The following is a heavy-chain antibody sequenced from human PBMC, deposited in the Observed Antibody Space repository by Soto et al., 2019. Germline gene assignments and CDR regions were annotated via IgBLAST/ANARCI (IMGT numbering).Heavy chain of an antibody. D-gene: IGHD6-6*01. J-gene: IGHJ6*03. V-gene: IGHV6-1*01. CDR1: GDSVSSNSAA. CDR2: TYYRSKWYN. CDR3: ARARGGRYSSSSRYYYYYMDV. Sequence: LSQALSLTCAISGDSVSSNSAAWNWIRQSPSRGLEWLGRTYYRSKWYNDYAVSVKSRITINPDTSKNQFSLQLNSVTPEDTAVYYCARARGGRYSSSSRYYYYYMDVWGKGTTVTVSS.